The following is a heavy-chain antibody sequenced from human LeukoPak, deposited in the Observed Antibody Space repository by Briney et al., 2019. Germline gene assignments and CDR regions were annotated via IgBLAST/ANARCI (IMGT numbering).Heavy chain of an antibody. J-gene: IGHJ4*02. CDR1: GYTLTELS. CDR2: FDREDGET. D-gene: IGHD5-18*01. Sequence: ASVKVSCKVSGYTLTELSMHWVRQAPGKGLEWMGGFDREDGETNYAQKFQGGVTMTEDTSTDTAYMELSSLRSEDTALYYCASDVRRYSYGGFDYWGQGTLVTVSS. V-gene: IGHV1-24*01. CDR3: ASDVRRYSYGGFDY.